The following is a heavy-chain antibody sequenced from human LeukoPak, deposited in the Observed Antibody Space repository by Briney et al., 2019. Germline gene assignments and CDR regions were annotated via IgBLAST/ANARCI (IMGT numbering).Heavy chain of an antibody. CDR2: IYHTGST. J-gene: IGHJ5*02. CDR3: ARLQYCSGTSCYWFDP. CDR1: GGSISSGLYS. V-gene: IGHV4-30-2*01. D-gene: IGHD2-2*01. Sequence: SETLSLTCTVSGGSISSGLYSWSWIRQPLGKGLEWIGYIYHTGSTYYNPSLKSRVTISVDTSKNQFSLRLSSVTAADTAIYYCARLQYCSGTSCYWFDPWGQGTPVTVSS.